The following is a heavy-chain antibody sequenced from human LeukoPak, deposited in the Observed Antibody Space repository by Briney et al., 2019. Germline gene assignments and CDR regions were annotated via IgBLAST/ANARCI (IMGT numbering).Heavy chain of an antibody. CDR3: ARVSFGLDTTMVGPFDY. CDR2: IYYSGST. V-gene: IGHV4-39*07. J-gene: IGHJ4*02. Sequence: SETLSLTCTVSGGSISSSSYYWGWIRQPPGKGLEWIGSIYYSGSTYYNPSLKSRVTISVDTSKNQFSLKLSSVTAADTAVYYCARVSFGLDTTMVGPFDYWGQGTLVTVSS. D-gene: IGHD5-18*01. CDR1: GGSISSSSYY.